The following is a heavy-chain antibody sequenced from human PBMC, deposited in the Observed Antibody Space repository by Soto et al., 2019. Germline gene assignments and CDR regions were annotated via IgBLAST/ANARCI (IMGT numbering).Heavy chain of an antibody. CDR1: GVSISSSIYY. Sequence: PSETLSLTCTVSGVSISSSIYYWGWIRQPPGKGLEWIGSIYYSGSTYYNPSLKSRVTISVDTSKNQFSLKLSSVTAADTAVYYCATPYYYDSSGYYPWAFDIWGQGTMVTVSS. J-gene: IGHJ3*02. D-gene: IGHD3-22*01. CDR3: ATPYYYDSSGYYPWAFDI. CDR2: IYYSGST. V-gene: IGHV4-39*01.